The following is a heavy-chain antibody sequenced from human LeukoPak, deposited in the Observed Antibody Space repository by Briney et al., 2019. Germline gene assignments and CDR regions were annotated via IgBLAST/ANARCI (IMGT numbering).Heavy chain of an antibody. CDR2: ISYDGSNK. Sequence: AGGSLRLSCAASGFTFSSYAMHWVRQAPGKGLEWVAVISYDGSNKYYADSVKGRFTISRDNSKNTLYLQMNSLRAEDTAVYYCAREVGATTAFDIWGQGTMVTVSS. CDR1: GFTFSSYA. J-gene: IGHJ3*02. CDR3: AREVGATTAFDI. V-gene: IGHV3-30-3*01. D-gene: IGHD1-26*01.